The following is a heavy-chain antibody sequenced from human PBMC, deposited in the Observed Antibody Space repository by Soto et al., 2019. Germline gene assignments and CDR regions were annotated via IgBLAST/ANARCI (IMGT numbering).Heavy chain of an antibody. J-gene: IGHJ4*02. D-gene: IGHD1-20*01. CDR3: ARLNWYDYYFDY. Sequence: PSETLSLTCPVSGGSIGSYYWSWIRQPPGKGLEWIGYIYYSGSTNYNPSLKSRVTISVDTSKNQFSLKLSSVTAADTAVYYCARLNWYDYYFDYWGQGTLVTVSS. CDR2: IYYSGST. V-gene: IGHV4-59*08. CDR1: GGSIGSYY.